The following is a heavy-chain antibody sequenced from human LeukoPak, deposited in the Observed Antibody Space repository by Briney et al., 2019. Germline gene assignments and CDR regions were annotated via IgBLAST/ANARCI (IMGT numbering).Heavy chain of an antibody. CDR1: NYSVRSDLH. CDR3: ASLRFGDSYFDF. D-gene: IGHD3-10*01. V-gene: IGHV4-38-2*02. J-gene: IGHJ4*02. Sequence: SGTLSLTCKVSNYSVRSDLHWSWIRQSPGRGLEWIASIYQSGHAYYSPSLKSRVLISFDTTKKELSLKINSVTATDTALCSCASLRFGDSYFDFWGQGTQVTVSS. CDR2: IYQSGHA.